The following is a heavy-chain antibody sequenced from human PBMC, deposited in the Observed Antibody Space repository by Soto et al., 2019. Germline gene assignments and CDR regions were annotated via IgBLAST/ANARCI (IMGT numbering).Heavy chain of an antibody. J-gene: IGHJ6*02. V-gene: IGHV3-23*01. Sequence: GGSLRLSCEASGFTFSSYAMSWVRQAPGKGLEWVSAISGSGGSTYYADSVKGRFTISRDNSKNTLYLQMNSLRAEDTAVYYCAKRLERRQCCGMDVWGQGTTVTVSS. CDR1: GFTFSSYA. D-gene: IGHD1-1*01. CDR3: AKRLERRQCCGMDV. CDR2: ISGSGGST.